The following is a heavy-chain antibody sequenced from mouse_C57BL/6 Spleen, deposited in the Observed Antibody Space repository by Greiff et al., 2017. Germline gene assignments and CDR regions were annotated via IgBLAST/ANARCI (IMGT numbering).Heavy chain of an antibody. Sequence: EVHLVESGGGLVKPGGSLKLSCAASGFTFSDYGMHWVRQAPEKGLEWVAYISSGSSSIYYADTLKGRFTISRDNANNTLFLRMTSLRSEDTAMYYCAGSSYWYFDVWGTGTTVTVSS. D-gene: IGHD1-1*01. CDR3: AGSSYWYFDV. CDR1: GFTFSDYG. V-gene: IGHV5-17*01. J-gene: IGHJ1*03. CDR2: ISSGSSSI.